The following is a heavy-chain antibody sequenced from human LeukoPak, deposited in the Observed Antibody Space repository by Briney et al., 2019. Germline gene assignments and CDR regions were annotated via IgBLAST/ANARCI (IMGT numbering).Heavy chain of an antibody. V-gene: IGHV4-34*01. CDR1: GASFNTYY. J-gene: IGHJ4*02. CDR3: ARGDYYGSGAYY. Sequence: SETLSLTCAVYGASFNTYYWSWIRQSPEKGLEWIGDINHSGTTNYNPSLKSRVTMSVDTSKNQFSLKLSSVTAADTAVYYCARGDYYGSGAYYWGQGTLVTVSS. D-gene: IGHD3-10*01. CDR2: INHSGTT.